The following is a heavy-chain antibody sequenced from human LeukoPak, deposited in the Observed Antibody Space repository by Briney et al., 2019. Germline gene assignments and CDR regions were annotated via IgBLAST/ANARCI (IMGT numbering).Heavy chain of an antibody. Sequence: GGSLRLSCAASGFTFSSYAMSWVRQAPGKGLEWVSAISGSGGSTYYADSVKGRFTISRDNSKNTLYMQMNSLRAEDTAVYYCASTALASWHLDYWGQGTLVTVSS. CDR1: GFTFSSYA. D-gene: IGHD2-15*01. CDR3: ASTALASWHLDY. J-gene: IGHJ4*02. CDR2: ISGSGGST. V-gene: IGHV3-23*01.